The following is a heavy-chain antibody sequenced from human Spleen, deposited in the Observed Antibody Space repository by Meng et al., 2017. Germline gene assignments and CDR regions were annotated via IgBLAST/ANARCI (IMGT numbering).Heavy chain of an antibody. CDR3: ARARSRGMYYYDSSGYLYY. D-gene: IGHD3-22*01. CDR1: GFTFSSYA. Sequence: GGSLRLYCAASGFTFSSYAMHWVRQAPGKGLEWVAVISYDGSNQYYADTVKGRLTISRENSKNTLYLQLNSLRAEDTAVYYCARARSRGMYYYDSSGYLYY. V-gene: IGHV3-30*04. CDR2: ISYDGSNQ. J-gene: IGHJ6*01.